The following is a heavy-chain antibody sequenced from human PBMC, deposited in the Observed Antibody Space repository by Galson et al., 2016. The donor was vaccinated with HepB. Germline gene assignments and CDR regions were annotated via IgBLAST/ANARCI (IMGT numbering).Heavy chain of an antibody. J-gene: IGHJ4*02. Sequence: SLRLSCAASGFTFSNYGMHWVRQTPGKGLEWVALLWYDGSKKYYADSVKGRFTISRDNSKNTLYMQMDSLRAEDTAVYYCAGDKMRWLQLVYFLDHWGQGTLVTVSS. CDR3: AGDKMRWLQLVYFLDH. D-gene: IGHD5-24*01. CDR1: GFTFSNYG. V-gene: IGHV3-33*01. CDR2: LWYDGSKK.